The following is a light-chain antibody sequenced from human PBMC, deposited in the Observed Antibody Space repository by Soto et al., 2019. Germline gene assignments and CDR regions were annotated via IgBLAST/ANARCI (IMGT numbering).Light chain of an antibody. Sequence: SPSSLSASVGDRVTITCRASQDITNYLAWFQQKPGXAPKSLIYTASSLQSGVPSKFSGSGSGTDFTLTISSLQPEDFATYYCQQYHSYPITFGQGTRLEIK. CDR2: TAS. V-gene: IGKV1-16*02. CDR1: QDITNY. CDR3: QQYHSYPIT. J-gene: IGKJ5*01.